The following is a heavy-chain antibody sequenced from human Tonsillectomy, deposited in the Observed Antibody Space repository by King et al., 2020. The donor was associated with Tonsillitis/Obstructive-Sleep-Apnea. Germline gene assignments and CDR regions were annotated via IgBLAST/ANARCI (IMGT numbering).Heavy chain of an antibody. J-gene: IGHJ4*02. Sequence: EVQLVESGGGLVQPGGSLRLSCAASGSTFNNYDMHWVRHGTGKGLQWVSSIGTAGDTYYAGSVKGRFTISRENAKNSLYLQMNSLRAEDTAVYYCARVSRAYCGGDCPPVYWGQGTLVTVSS. V-gene: IGHV3-13*01. CDR2: IGTAGDT. D-gene: IGHD2-21*02. CDR3: ARVSRAYCGGDCPPVY. CDR1: GSTFNNYD.